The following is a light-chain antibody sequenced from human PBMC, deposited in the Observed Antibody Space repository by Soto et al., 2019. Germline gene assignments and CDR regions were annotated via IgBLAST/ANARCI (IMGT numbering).Light chain of an antibody. V-gene: IGKV1-13*02. CDR3: QQYNTYAT. CDR1: QDISSA. Sequence: AIQLTQSPSSLSASVGDRFTITCRASQDISSALAWYQQKPGKAPKLLMNDASSLESGVPSRFSGSGSGSEFNFTITGLQPDDFATYFCQQYNTYATFGQGTRLEIK. J-gene: IGKJ5*01. CDR2: DAS.